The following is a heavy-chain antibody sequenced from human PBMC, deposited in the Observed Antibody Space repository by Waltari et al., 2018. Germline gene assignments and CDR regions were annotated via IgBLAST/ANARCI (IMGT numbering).Heavy chain of an antibody. V-gene: IGHV4-4*07. Sequence: QVQLQESGPGLVKPSETLSLTCTVSGGSISSYYWSWIRRPAGKGLEWIGRIYTSGSTNYNPSLKSRVTMSVDTSKNQFSLKLSSVTAADTAVYYCARDVRITIFGVVTHNWFDPWGQGTLVTVSS. CDR1: GGSISSYY. D-gene: IGHD3-3*01. CDR2: IYTSGST. CDR3: ARDVRITIFGVVTHNWFDP. J-gene: IGHJ5*02.